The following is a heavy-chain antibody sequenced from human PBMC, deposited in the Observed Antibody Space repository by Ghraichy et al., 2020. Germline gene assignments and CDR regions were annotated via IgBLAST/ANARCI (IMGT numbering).Heavy chain of an antibody. V-gene: IGHV3-23*01. CDR3: AKLTWLASTAAGAIDC. J-gene: IGHJ4*02. CDR1: GFTFSSYA. Sequence: GGSLRLSCAASGFTFSSYAMTWVRQAPGKGLEWVSAISGSGGSTYYADSVKGRFTISRDNSKNTLYLQMNSLRAEDTAVYYCAKLTWLASTAAGAIDCWGQGTLVTVSS. CDR2: ISGSGGST. D-gene: IGHD6-13*01.